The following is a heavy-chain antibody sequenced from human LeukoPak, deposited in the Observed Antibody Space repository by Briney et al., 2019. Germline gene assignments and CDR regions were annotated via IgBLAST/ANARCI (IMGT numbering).Heavy chain of an antibody. J-gene: IGHJ3*02. V-gene: IGHV4-4*07. CDR1: GGSISSYY. D-gene: IGHD5-18*01. CDR2: IYTSGST. Sequence: PSETLSLTCTVSGGSISSYYWSWIRQPAGKGPEWIGRIYTSGSTNYNPSLKSRVTMSVDTSKNQFSLKLSSVTAADTAVYYCARVAYSYGYGDAFDIWGQGTMVTVSS. CDR3: ARVAYSYGYGDAFDI.